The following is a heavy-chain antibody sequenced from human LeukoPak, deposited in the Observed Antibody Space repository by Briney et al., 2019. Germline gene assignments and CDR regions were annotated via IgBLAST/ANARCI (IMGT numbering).Heavy chain of an antibody. CDR2: ITSSGSRI. J-gene: IGHJ3*02. V-gene: IGHV3-11*04. CDR3: ARAFNDAFDI. Sequence: GGSLRLSCAASGFTLRDYYMGWIRQAPGKGLEWVSYITSSGSRIYNADSVKGRFTISRDNAKNSLYLQMNSLRAEDTAVYYCARAFNDAFDIWGQGTTVTVSS. CDR1: GFTLRDYY.